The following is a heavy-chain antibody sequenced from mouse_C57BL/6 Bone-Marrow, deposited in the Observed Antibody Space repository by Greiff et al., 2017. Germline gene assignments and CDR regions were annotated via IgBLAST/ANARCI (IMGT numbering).Heavy chain of an antibody. CDR2: IDPSDSNT. CDR1: GYTFTSYW. CDR3: ARGGNYRFAY. V-gene: IGHV1-50*01. Sequence: QVQLQQPGAELVKPGASVKLSCKASGYTFTSYWMQWVKQRPGQGLEWIGEIDPSDSNTNYNQKFKGKATLTVDTSSSTAYMQLSSLTSEDSAVYYCARGGNYRFAYWGQGTLVTVSA. D-gene: IGHD2-1*01. J-gene: IGHJ3*01.